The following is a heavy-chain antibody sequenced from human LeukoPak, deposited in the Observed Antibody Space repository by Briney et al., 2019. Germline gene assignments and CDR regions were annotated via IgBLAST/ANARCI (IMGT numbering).Heavy chain of an antibody. CDR1: GYTFTSYG. D-gene: IGHD5-12*01. V-gene: IGHV1-18*01. J-gene: IGHJ4*02. Sequence: GASVKVSCTASGYTFTSYGISWVRQAPGQGLEWMGWISAYNGNTNYAQKLQGRVTMTTDTSTSTAYMELRSLRSDDTAVYYCARGSRGYSGYDPPGEDYWGQGTLVTVSS. CDR3: ARGSRGYSGYDPPGEDY. CDR2: ISAYNGNT.